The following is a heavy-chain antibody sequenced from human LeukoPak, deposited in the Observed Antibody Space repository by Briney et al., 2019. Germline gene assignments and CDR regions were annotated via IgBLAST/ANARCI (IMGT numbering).Heavy chain of an antibody. D-gene: IGHD3-22*01. CDR1: GFTFTSYA. CDR3: ARCPESSGYYYELDS. V-gene: IGHV3-23*01. Sequence: GGSLRLSCAASGFTFTSYAMSWVRQAPGKGLEWVSGISGSGGSTYYADSVKGRFTISRDNSKNTLYLQMNTLRAEDTAVYYCARCPESSGYYYELDSWGQGTLVTVSS. J-gene: IGHJ4*02. CDR2: ISGSGGST.